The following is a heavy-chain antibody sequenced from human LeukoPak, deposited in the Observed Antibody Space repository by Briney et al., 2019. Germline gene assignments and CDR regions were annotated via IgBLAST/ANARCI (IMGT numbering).Heavy chain of an antibody. D-gene: IGHD2-21*02. CDR2: INRRGHT. Sequence: GGSLRLSCAASGFTFDRFTIRWVRQTPGKGLEWVSLINRRGHTFYADSVKGRFTISRDNSRNSVFLQMNSLRPEDTALYHCAKEVDCPSDCLFFHSWGQGTLVTVSS. J-gene: IGHJ4*02. CDR3: AKEVDCPSDCLFFHS. CDR1: GFTFDRFT. V-gene: IGHV3-43*01.